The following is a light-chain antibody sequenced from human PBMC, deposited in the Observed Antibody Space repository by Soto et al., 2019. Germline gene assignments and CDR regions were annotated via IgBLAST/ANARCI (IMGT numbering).Light chain of an antibody. Sequence: QPASISFKSSQSLLHITGETFLFWYLQKPGQSPQLLIYEVSTRVSGVPDRFSGSGSGRHLTHVFGRVNTDDLLIYSIMLRAQLPGDFDQGTRLEI. V-gene: IGKV2D-29*02. CDR1: QSLLHITGETF. CDR3: MLRAQLPGD. CDR2: EVS. J-gene: IGKJ5*01.